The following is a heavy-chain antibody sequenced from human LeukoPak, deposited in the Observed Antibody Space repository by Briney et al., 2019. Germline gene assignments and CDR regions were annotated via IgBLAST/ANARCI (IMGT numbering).Heavy chain of an antibody. CDR1: GFSFNDYY. D-gene: IGHD3-16*01. CDR3: ASASTDRSWGAFDI. J-gene: IGHJ3*02. Sequence: PGGSLRLSCAASGFSFNDYYMTWIRQAPGKGLEWISYISSSSSHTNYADSVKGRFTISRDNAKNSLYLQMNSLRAEDAAVYYCASASTDRSWGAFDIWGQGTMVTVSS. V-gene: IGHV3-11*06. CDR2: ISSSSSHT.